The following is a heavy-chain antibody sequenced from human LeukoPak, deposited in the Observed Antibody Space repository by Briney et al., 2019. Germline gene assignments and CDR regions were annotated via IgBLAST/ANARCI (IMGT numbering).Heavy chain of an antibody. CDR3: ARDPFYCSGGSCYYRAFDI. V-gene: IGHV3-21*01. Sequence: GGSLRLSCAAPAFTFSSYSMNWVRQAPGKGLEWVSSISSSSSYIYYADSVKGRFTISRDNAKNSLYLQMNSLRAEDTAVYYCARDPFYCSGGSCYYRAFDIWGQGTMVTVSS. D-gene: IGHD2-15*01. CDR2: ISSSSSYI. J-gene: IGHJ3*02. CDR1: AFTFSSYS.